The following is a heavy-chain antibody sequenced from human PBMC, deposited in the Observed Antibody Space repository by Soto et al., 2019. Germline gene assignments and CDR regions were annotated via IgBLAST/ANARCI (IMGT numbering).Heavy chain of an antibody. J-gene: IGHJ4*02. D-gene: IGHD3-22*01. CDR3: AILRYYDSKRDFPYY. V-gene: IGHV4-39*01. Sequence: PETLSLTYTVSGGSISSRSYYWGWIRQPPGKGLEWIGSIYYSGSTYYNPSLKSRVTISVDTSNNQFSLKLSSVTAADTAVYYCAILRYYDSKRDFPYYCGQGSLVTGSA. CDR1: GGSISSRSYY. CDR2: IYYSGST.